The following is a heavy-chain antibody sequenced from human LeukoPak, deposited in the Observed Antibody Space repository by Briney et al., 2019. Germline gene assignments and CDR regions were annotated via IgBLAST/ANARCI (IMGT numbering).Heavy chain of an antibody. V-gene: IGHV3-33*01. CDR3: ARFVPYYMDV. CDR1: GFSFSSYG. Sequence: LAGGSLRLSCAAPGFSFSSYGLQWVRQAPGKGLEWVAVIWYDGSIMYYADSVKGRFTISRDNSKNTPYLQMNTLRAEDTAVYYCARFVPYYMDVWGKGTTVTVSS. J-gene: IGHJ6*03. CDR2: IWYDGSIM.